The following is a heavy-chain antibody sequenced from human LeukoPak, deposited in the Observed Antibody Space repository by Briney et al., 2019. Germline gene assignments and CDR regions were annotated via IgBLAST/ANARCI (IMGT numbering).Heavy chain of an antibody. CDR1: GFTFSNYD. J-gene: IGHJ4*02. Sequence: GGSLRLSCAASGFTFSNYDMHWVRQVTGEGLEWVSAIGNGGDTYYAGSVKGRFTISRDNAKNSLALQMNSLRAEDTAVYYCAIGRRYYRYWGQGIVVTVSS. CDR2: IGNGGDT. D-gene: IGHD3-10*01. CDR3: AIGRRYYRY. V-gene: IGHV3-13*04.